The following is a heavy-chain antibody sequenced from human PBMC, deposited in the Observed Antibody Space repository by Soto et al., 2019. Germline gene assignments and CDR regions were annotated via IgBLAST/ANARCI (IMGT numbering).Heavy chain of an antibody. J-gene: IGHJ5*02. CDR2: IIPIFDTS. V-gene: IGHV1-69*01. CDR1: GGTFSSFV. CDR3: ARDSGAYSGSDTGFDP. D-gene: IGHD5-12*01. Sequence: QVQLVQSGAEVKKPGSSVKVSCKASGGTFSSFVISWVRQAPGQGLEWMGGIIPIFDTSNYAQKFQGRITITEDESTSTAYMELSRLRSEDTAVYYCARDSGAYSGSDTGFDPWGQGTLVTVSS.